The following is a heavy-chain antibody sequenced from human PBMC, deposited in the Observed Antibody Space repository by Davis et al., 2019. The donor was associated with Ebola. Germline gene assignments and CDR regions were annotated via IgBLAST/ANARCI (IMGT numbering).Heavy chain of an antibody. Sequence: GESLKISCAASGFTFSSYAMSWVRQAPGKGLEWVSAISGSGGSTYYADSVKGRFTISRDNSKNTLYLQMNSLRAEDTAVYYCARDSEQWLVGCAFDIWGQGTMVTVSS. V-gene: IGHV3-23*01. CDR3: ARDSEQWLVGCAFDI. CDR2: ISGSGGST. CDR1: GFTFSSYA. J-gene: IGHJ3*02. D-gene: IGHD6-19*01.